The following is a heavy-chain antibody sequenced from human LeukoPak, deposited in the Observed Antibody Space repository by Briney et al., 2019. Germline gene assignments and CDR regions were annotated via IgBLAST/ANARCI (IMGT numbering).Heavy chain of an antibody. V-gene: IGHV3-21*01. CDR3: ARGRAVTSFDY. CDR1: GFTFSSYS. CDR2: ISSGSSYI. J-gene: IGHJ4*02. D-gene: IGHD4-17*01. Sequence: GGSLRLSCAASGFTFSSYSMNWVRQAPGKGLEWVSSISSGSSYIYYADSVKGRFTISRDNAKNSLYLQMNSLRAEDTAVYYCARGRAVTSFDYWGQGTLVTVSS.